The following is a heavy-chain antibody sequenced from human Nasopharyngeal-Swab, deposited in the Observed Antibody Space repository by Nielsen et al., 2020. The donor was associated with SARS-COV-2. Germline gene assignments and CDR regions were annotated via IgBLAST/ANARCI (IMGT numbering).Heavy chain of an antibody. D-gene: IGHD2-2*01. V-gene: IGHV4-39*07. CDR2: ICYSGST. CDR3: ARGLSGVVPAPILGLGPYYYFYYMDV. J-gene: IGHJ6*03. Sequence: WIRQPPGKGLEGIGSICYSGSTYYNPSLNSRVTISLDTSKSQFSLKLTSVTAADTSVYYCARGLSGVVPAPILGLGPYYYFYYMDVWGKGTTVTVSS.